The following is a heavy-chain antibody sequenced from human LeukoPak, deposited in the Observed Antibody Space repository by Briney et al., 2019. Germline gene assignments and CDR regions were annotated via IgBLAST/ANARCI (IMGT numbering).Heavy chain of an antibody. J-gene: IGHJ4*02. V-gene: IGHV4-34*01. CDR3: ARGPGTWYYY. CDR1: GGSFSGYY. D-gene: IGHD6-13*01. CDR2: INHSGST. Sequence: SETLSLTCAVYGGSFSGYYWSWIRQPPGKGLEWIGEINHSGSTNYNPSLKSRVTISIDTSKNQFSLKLSYVPAADTALYYCARGPGTWYYYWGQGTLVTVSS.